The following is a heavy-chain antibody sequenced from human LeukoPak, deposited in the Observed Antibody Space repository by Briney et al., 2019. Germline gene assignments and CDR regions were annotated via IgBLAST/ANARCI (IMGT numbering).Heavy chain of an antibody. V-gene: IGHV3-23*01. CDR1: GFTFSSHA. CDR3: AKIGRRYDFWTGYYEEEVDYMDV. Sequence: GGSLRLSCAASGFTFSSHAMSWARQAPGKGLGWVSSISGAGDNRNYADSVKGRFTISRDNAKNSLYLQMNSLRAEDTAVYYCAKIGRRYDFWTGYYEEEVDYMDVWGKGTTVTVSS. D-gene: IGHD3-3*01. CDR2: ISGAGDNR. J-gene: IGHJ6*03.